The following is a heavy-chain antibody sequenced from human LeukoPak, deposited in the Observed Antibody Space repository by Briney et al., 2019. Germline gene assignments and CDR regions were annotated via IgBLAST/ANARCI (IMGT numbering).Heavy chain of an antibody. CDR2: ISPDGSEE. J-gene: IGHJ4*02. D-gene: IGHD5-24*01. CDR1: GFSFSNYW. V-gene: IGHV3-7*05. CDR3: ARDPGDGYWGGFDY. Sequence: GGSLRLSCTASGFSFSNYWMTWVREAPGQGLEWVANISPDGSEEYYVDSVKGRFTISRDNAKNSMYLQMNSLRAEDTAVYYCARDPGDGYWGGFDYWGQGTLVTVSS.